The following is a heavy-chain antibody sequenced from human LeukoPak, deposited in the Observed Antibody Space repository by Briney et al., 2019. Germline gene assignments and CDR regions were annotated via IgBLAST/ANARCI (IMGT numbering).Heavy chain of an antibody. CDR1: GFMLSGYW. V-gene: IGHV3-7*01. D-gene: IGHD3-10*01. Sequence: GGALRLSCAASGFMLSGYWMSWVRQAPGRGLEWVANIKYDGNNKYYVDSVEGRFTISRDNAKNSIYLQMSSLRVEDTAVYYCVRGGGSLDYWGQGTLVTVSS. CDR3: VRGGGSLDY. CDR2: IKYDGNNK. J-gene: IGHJ4*02.